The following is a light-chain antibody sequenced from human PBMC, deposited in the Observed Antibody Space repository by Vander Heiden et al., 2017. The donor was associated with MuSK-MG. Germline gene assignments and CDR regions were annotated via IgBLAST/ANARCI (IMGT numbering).Light chain of an antibody. J-gene: IGKJ4*01. Sequence: DIVMTQSPLSLPVTSGEPASISCRSSQSLLHSNGYNYLDWYLQKPGQSPQLLSYLGSDRASGVPDRVSGSGSGTDFTLKISRVEAEDVGVYYCMQALQTPRTFGGGTKVEIK. CDR3: MQALQTPRT. CDR2: LGS. V-gene: IGKV2-28*01. CDR1: QSLLHSNGYNY.